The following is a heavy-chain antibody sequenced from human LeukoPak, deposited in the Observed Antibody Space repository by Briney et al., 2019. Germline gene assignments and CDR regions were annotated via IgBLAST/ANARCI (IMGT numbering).Heavy chain of an antibody. V-gene: IGHV4-59*08. D-gene: IGHD6-13*01. CDR2: SYYSGST. J-gene: IGHJ4*02. Sequence: SETLSLTCAVYGGSFSGYYWSWIRQPPGKGLEWIGYSYYSGSTNYNPSLKSRATISVDTSKNQFSLKLSSVTAADTAVYYCARWHSRWYGYHYWGQGTLVTVSS. CDR1: GGSFSGYY. CDR3: ARWHSRWYGYHY.